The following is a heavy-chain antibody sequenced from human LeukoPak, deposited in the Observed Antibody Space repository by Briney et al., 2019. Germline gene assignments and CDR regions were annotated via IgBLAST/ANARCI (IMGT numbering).Heavy chain of an antibody. Sequence: SETLSLTCAVYGGSFSGYYWSWIRQPPGKGLEWIGEINHSGSTNYNPSLKSRVTISVDTSKNQFSLKQSSVTAADTAVYYCATARIFYYFDYWGQGTLVTVSS. CDR2: INHSGST. V-gene: IGHV4-34*01. J-gene: IGHJ4*02. CDR3: ATARIFYYFDY. CDR1: GGSFSGYY. D-gene: IGHD3-16*01.